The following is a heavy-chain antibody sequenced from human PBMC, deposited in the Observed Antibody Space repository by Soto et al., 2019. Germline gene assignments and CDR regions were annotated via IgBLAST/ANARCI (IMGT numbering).Heavy chain of an antibody. D-gene: IGHD4-17*01. CDR2: INADGSLT. Sequence: EVQLVESGGGLVQPGGSLRLSCAASGFTFTNDWMHWVRQAPGKGLVWVSRINADGSLTSYADSVKGRFTISRDNAKNTLYLQMSMLRAETTDVYYCASDLSGRADSDYDDYVGDYWGQGSLVTVSS. CDR3: ASDLSGRADSDYDDYVGDY. V-gene: IGHV3-74*01. CDR1: GFTFTNDW. J-gene: IGHJ4*02.